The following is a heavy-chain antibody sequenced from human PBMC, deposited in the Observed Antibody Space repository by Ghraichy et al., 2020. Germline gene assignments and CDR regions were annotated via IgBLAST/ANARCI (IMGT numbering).Heavy chain of an antibody. J-gene: IGHJ4*02. V-gene: IGHV1-8*01. CDR1: AYTFTSYD. D-gene: IGHD1-1*01. Sequence: ASVKVSCKASAYTFTSYDINWVRQATGQGLEWMGWMNPNSGITGFAQKFQGRVTMTRDTSINTAYMELSSLGSEDTAVYYCARGPTGADNYYFDYWGQGTLVTVSS. CDR3: ARGPTGADNYYFDY. CDR2: MNPNSGIT.